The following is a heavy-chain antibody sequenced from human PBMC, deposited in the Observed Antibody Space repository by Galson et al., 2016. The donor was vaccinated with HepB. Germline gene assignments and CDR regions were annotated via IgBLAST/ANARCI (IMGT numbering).Heavy chain of an antibody. V-gene: IGHV5-10-1*03. D-gene: IGHD5-18*01. J-gene: IGHJ4*02. CDR3: ARHGDVDTAMVPFHS. CDR1: GYNFPDYW. CDR2: IDPTDSYT. Sequence: QSGAEVKKPGESLTISCKGSGYNFPDYWISWVRQMPGKGLEWMGRIDPTDSYTNYSPSFQGHVTISADSSINTAYLRWRSLKASDTAIYSCARHGDVDTAMVPFHSRGQGSLVIVSS.